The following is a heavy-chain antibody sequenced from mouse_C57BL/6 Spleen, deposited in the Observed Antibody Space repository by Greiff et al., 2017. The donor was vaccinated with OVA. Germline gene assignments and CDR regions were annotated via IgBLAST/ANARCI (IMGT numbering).Heavy chain of an antibody. Sequence: VQLKESGGGLVKPGGSLKLSCAASGFTFSSYAMSWVRQTPEKRLEWVATISDGGSYTYYPDNVKGRFTISRDNAKNNLYLQMSHLKSEDTATYYCARDWDVRRDYWGQGTSVTASS. CDR3: ARDWDVRRDY. J-gene: IGHJ4*01. D-gene: IGHD4-1*01. CDR1: GFTFSSYA. CDR2: ISDGGSYT. V-gene: IGHV5-4*01.